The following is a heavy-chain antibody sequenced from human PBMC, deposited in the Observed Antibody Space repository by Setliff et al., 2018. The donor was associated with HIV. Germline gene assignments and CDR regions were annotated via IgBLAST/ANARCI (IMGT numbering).Heavy chain of an antibody. D-gene: IGHD3-9*01. CDR1: GYSFPNDW. Sequence: GESLTLSCKDSGYSFPNDWIGWVRQKPGKGLEWVAIIFPRDSETRYSPSFEGQVTISVDRSLNTVYLQWSRLRASDSAIYYCTRHPLRPGIAGYFYFVDVWGTGTTVTVSS. CDR2: IFPRDSET. CDR3: TRHPLRPGIAGYFYFVDV. V-gene: IGHV5-51*01. J-gene: IGHJ6*03.